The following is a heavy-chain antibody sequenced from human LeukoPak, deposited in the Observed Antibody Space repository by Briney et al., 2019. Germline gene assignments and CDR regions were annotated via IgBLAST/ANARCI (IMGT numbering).Heavy chain of an antibody. CDR3: AREGYSGYLFDY. J-gene: IGHJ4*02. CDR2: IYYSGST. D-gene: IGHD3-22*01. Sequence: SETLSLTCIVSGGSISNYYWSWIRQPPGKGLEWIGYIYYSGSTNYNPSLKSRVTISVDTSKNQFSLKLKFVTAADTAVYFCAREGYSGYLFDYWGQGTLVTVSS. V-gene: IGHV4-59*01. CDR1: GGSISNYY.